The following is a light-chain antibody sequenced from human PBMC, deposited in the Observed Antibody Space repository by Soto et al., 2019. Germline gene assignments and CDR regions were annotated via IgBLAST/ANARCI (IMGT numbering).Light chain of an antibody. Sequence: QSALTQPRSVSGSPGQSVTISCTGTSSGVGGYNYVSWYQQHPGKATKFMIYDVSKRPSGVPDRFSGSKSGNTASLTISGLQAGDEADYYCCSYAGSYTYVFGTGTKVTVL. J-gene: IGLJ1*01. V-gene: IGLV2-11*01. CDR3: CSYAGSYTYV. CDR2: DVS. CDR1: SSGVGGYNY.